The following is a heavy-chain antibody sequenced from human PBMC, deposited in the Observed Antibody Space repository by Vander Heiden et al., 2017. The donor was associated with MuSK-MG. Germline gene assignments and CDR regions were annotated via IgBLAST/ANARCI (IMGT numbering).Heavy chain of an antibody. J-gene: IGHJ3*02. Sequence: QVQLQESGPGLVKPSETLSLTCTVSGGSISSYYWSWIRQPPGKGLEWIGYIYYSGSTNYNPSLKSRVTISVDTSKNQFSLKLSSVTAADTAVYYCARAESPKEGQYCSGGSCYHYFDIWGQGTMVTVSS. D-gene: IGHD2-15*01. CDR2: IYYSGST. CDR1: GGSISSYY. CDR3: ARAESPKEGQYCSGGSCYHYFDI. V-gene: IGHV4-59*01.